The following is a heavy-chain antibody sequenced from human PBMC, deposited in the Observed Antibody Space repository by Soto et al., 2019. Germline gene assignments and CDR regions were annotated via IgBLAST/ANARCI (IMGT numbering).Heavy chain of an antibody. D-gene: IGHD1-7*01. V-gene: IGHV3-23*01. Sequence: EVQLLESGGGSVQPGGSLRLSCAASGFTFNTYVMNWVRQAPGKGLEWVSTISYSADKTHYADSVKGRFTISRDNSRDTLFLQMNSLRADDAAVYYCARRARTATTNWGAFDVWCQGTMVTVSS. CDR2: ISYSADKT. CDR3: ARRARTATTNWGAFDV. J-gene: IGHJ3*01. CDR1: GFTFNTYV.